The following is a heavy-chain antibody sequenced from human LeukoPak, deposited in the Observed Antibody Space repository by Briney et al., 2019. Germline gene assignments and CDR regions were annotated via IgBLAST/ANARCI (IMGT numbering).Heavy chain of an antibody. CDR3: ARGEQQLVRGLDY. J-gene: IGHJ4*02. V-gene: IGHV4-34*01. CDR2: INHSGST. Sequence: PSETLSLTCAVYGGSFSGYYWSWIRQPPGKGLEWIGEINHSGSTNYNPSLKSRVTISVDTSKNQFSLKLSSVTAADTAVYYCARGEQQLVRGLDYWGQGTLVTVSS. D-gene: IGHD6-13*01. CDR1: GGSFSGYY.